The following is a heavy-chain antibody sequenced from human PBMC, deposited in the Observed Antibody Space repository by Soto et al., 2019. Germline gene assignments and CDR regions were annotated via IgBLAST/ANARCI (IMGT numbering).Heavy chain of an antibody. V-gene: IGHV4-30-4*01. J-gene: IGHJ6*02. CDR2: NYYSGST. CDR3: ARASPVVTDV. Sequence: QVQLQESGPGLVKPSQTLSLTCTVSGGXXSXXXXXXXXXXXXXGKGTEWIGYNYYSGSTYYNPYLKSRVTISVDTSKNQFSLKLSSVTAAXTAVYYCARASPVVTDVWGQGTTVTVSS. D-gene: IGHD5-18*01. CDR1: GGXXSXXXXX.